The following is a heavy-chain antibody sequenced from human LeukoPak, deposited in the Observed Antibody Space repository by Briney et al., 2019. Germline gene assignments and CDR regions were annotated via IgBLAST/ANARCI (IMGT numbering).Heavy chain of an antibody. J-gene: IGHJ4*02. D-gene: IGHD4-23*01. CDR3: ARVYGGNSPDY. Sequence: EASVKVSCKASGGTFSSYAISWVRQAPGQGREWMGGIIPIFGTANYSQKFQGRVTITADESTSTPYMELSSLRSEDTAVYYCARVYGGNSPDYWGQGTPVTVSS. V-gene: IGHV1-69*13. CDR2: IIPIFGTA. CDR1: GGTFSSYA.